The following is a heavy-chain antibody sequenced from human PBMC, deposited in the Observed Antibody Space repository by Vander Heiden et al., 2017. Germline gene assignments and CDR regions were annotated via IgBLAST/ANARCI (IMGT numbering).Heavy chain of an antibody. J-gene: IGHJ6*02. CDR2: IWYDGSNK. CDR1: GVAFSGYG. Sequence: QVQLVELGGGVVRPGRPLRLACAASGVAFSGYGMNWVRKAPGKGLEWVAVIWYDGSNKYYADSVKGRFTISRDNSKNTLYLQMNSLRAEDTAVYYCARRGRTPKPLVYYYYGMDVWGQGTTVTVSS. CDR3: ARRGRTPKPLVYYYYGMDV. D-gene: IGHD1-1*01. V-gene: IGHV3-33*01.